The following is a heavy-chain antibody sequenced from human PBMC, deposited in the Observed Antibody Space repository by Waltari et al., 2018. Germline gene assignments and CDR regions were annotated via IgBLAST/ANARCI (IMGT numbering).Heavy chain of an antibody. Sequence: MNWVRQAPGKGLGWVANIKQDGSEKYYVDSVKGRFTISRDNAKNLLYLQMNSLRAEDTALYYCARVSSLGKPRRGGIWGSYQASVTYYDMDVWGQGTTVTVSS. V-gene: IGHV3-7*01. CDR2: IKQDGSEK. J-gene: IGHJ6*02. D-gene: IGHD3-16*02. CDR3: ARVSSLGKPRRGGIWGSYQASVTYYDMDV.